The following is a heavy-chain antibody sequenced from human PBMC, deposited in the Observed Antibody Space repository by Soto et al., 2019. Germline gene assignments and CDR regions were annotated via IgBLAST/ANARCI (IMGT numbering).Heavy chain of an antibody. J-gene: IGHJ4*02. V-gene: IGHV3-33*01. CDR1: GFTFISYG. Sequence: QVQLVESGGGVVQPGRSLRLSFAPSGFTFISYGMHWVPTAPGKGLGWVAVIWYDGSNKYYADSVKGRFTISRDNSKNTLYLQINSLRAEDTAVYYCARDLDYWGQGTLVTVSS. CDR2: IWYDGSNK. CDR3: ARDLDY.